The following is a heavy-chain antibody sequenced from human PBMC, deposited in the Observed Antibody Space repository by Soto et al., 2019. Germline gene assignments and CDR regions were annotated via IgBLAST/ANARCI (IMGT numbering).Heavy chain of an antibody. Sequence: EVQLLESGGGLVQPGGSLRLSCEASGFTFSSYARSWARQAPGKGLEWVSIISGSGGSTFYAASVKGRFTISRDNSKNTLYLQMNSLTAEDTAVYYCAKHFVNGEVDYWGQGTLVTVSS. D-gene: IGHD3-10*01. CDR2: ISGSGGST. CDR1: GFTFSSYA. V-gene: IGHV3-23*01. CDR3: AKHFVNGEVDY. J-gene: IGHJ4*02.